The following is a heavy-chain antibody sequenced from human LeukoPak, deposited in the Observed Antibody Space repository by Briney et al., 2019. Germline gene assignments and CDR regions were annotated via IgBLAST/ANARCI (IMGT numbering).Heavy chain of an antibody. CDR2: INPNRGGT. CDR1: GYTFTGYY. V-gene: IGHV1-2*02. CDR3: ARGLRGPNWFDP. Sequence: ASVKVSCKASGYTFTGYYMHWVRQAPGQGRAWMVGINPNRGGTNYAQKFQGRVTMTRDTSISTAYMELSRLRSDDTAVYYCARGLRGPNWFDPWGQGTLVTVSS. J-gene: IGHJ5*02.